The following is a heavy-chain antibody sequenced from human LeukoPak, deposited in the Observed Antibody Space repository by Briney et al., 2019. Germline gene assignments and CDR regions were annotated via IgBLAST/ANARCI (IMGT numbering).Heavy chain of an antibody. V-gene: IGHV4-34*01. CDR3: ARLPGVLRYFDWLLPVGKNYYYYYMDV. CDR1: GGSFSGYY. D-gene: IGHD3-9*01. CDR2: INHSGST. J-gene: IGHJ6*03. Sequence: SETLSLTCAVYGGSFSGYYWSWIRQPPGKGLEWIGEINHSGSTNYNPSLKSRVTISVDTSKNQFSLKLSSVTAADTAVYYCARLPGVLRYFDWLLPVGKNYYYYYMDVWGKGTTVTISS.